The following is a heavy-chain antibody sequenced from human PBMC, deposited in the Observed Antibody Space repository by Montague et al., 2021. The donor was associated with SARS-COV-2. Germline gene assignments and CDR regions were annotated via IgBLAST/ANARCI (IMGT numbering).Heavy chain of an antibody. CDR2: IYYSGST. Sequence: SETLSLTCTVSGGSISSSSYYWGWIRQPPGKGLEWIGSIYYSGSTYYNPSLKSRVTISVDTSKNQFSLKLSSVTAADTAVYYCASPLNLYYYGSGSYSSWFDPWGQGTLVTVSS. V-gene: IGHV4-39*01. D-gene: IGHD3-10*01. J-gene: IGHJ5*02. CDR3: ASPLNLYYYGSGSYSSWFDP. CDR1: GGSISSSSYY.